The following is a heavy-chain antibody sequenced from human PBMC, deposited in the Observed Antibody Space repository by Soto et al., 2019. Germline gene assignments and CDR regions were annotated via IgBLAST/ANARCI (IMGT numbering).Heavy chain of an antibody. CDR3: ARGRYGDY. CDR2: ISAHNGNT. J-gene: IGHJ4*02. Sequence: QVHLVQSGAEVKKPGTSVKVSCKASGYTFTSYGITWVRQAPGQGLEWMGWISAHNGNTDYAQKLQGRVIVTRDTSTSTAYMELRSLRSDDTAVYYCARGRYGDYWGQGALVTISS. CDR1: GYTFTSYG. D-gene: IGHD1-1*01. V-gene: IGHV1-18*01.